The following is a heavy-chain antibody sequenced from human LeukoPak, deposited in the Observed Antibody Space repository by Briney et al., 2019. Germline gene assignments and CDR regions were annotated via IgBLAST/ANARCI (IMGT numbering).Heavy chain of an antibody. V-gene: IGHV4-61*02. CDR2: IYTSGST. J-gene: IGHJ2*01. D-gene: IGHD6-13*01. CDR1: GGSISSGSYY. Sequence: PSQTLSLTCTVSGGSISSGSYYWSWIRQPAGKGLEWIGRIYTSGSTNYNPSLRSRVTMSVDTSKNQFSLKLSSVTAADTAVYYCARGSIAAAGSQRPGDWYFDLWGRGTLVTVSS. CDR3: ARGSIAAAGSQRPGDWYFDL.